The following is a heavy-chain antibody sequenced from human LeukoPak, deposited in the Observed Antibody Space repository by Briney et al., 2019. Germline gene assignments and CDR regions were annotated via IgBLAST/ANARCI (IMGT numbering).Heavy chain of an antibody. CDR2: INHSGST. J-gene: IGHJ5*02. V-gene: IGHV4-34*01. CDR1: GGSFSGYY. D-gene: IGHD6-19*01. Sequence: DPSETLSLTCAVYGGSFSGYYWSWIRQPPGKGLEWIGEINHSGSTNYNPSLKSRVTISVDTSKNQFSLKLSSVTAADTAVYYCAREVVGSSGRNWFDPWGQGTLVTVSS. CDR3: AREVVGSSGRNWFDP.